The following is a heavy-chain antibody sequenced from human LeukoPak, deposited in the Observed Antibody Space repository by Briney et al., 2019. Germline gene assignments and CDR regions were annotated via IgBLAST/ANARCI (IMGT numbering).Heavy chain of an antibody. CDR2: IHHSGST. Sequence: GEIHHSGSTNYNPSLKSRVTISVDKSKNQFSLKLSSVTAEDTAVYYCARDLGEWLLPHYDYWGQGTLVTVSS. D-gene: IGHD3-3*01. J-gene: IGHJ4*02. CDR3: ARDLGEWLLPHYDY. V-gene: IGHV4-4*02.